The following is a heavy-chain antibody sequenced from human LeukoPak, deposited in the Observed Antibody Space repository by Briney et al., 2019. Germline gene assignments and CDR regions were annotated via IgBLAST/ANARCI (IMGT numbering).Heavy chain of an antibody. CDR1: GFTFSSYA. J-gene: IGHJ4*02. D-gene: IGHD2-2*01. Sequence: PGGSLRLSCAASGFTFSSYAMHWVRQAPGKGLEWVAVISYDGSNKYYADSVKGRFTISRDNSKNTLYLQMNSLRAEDTAVYYCASGAYCSSTSCSFDYWGQGTLVTVSS. CDR2: ISYDGSNK. V-gene: IGHV3-30-3*01. CDR3: ASGAYCSSTSCSFDY.